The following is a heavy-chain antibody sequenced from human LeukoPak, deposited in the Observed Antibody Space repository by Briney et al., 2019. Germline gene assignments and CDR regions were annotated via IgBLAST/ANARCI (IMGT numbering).Heavy chain of an antibody. J-gene: IGHJ3*02. D-gene: IGHD5-24*01. V-gene: IGHV3-21*01. CDR2: ISSSSSYI. CDR3: ARVGRDGNNLVGFDI. CDR1: GFTFSSYS. Sequence: PGGSLRLSCAASGFTFSSYSMNWVRQAPGKGLEWVSSISSSSSYIYYADSVKGRFTISRDNAKNSLYLQMNSLRAEDTAVYYCARVGRDGNNLVGFDIWGQGTMVTVSS.